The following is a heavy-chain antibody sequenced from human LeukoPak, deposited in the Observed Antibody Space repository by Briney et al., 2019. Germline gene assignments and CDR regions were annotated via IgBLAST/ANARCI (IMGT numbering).Heavy chain of an antibody. CDR3: ARELTGDRRSGAFDI. D-gene: IGHD7-27*01. Sequence: PGESLKISCKASGYSFTAYWIGWVRQMPGKGLEWMAVIYPGDSDTKYSPSFQGQITISADKSISTAYLQWSSLKASDTAIYYCARELTGDRRSGAFDIWGQGTMVTVSS. CDR1: GYSFTAYW. CDR2: IYPGDSDT. V-gene: IGHV5-51*01. J-gene: IGHJ3*02.